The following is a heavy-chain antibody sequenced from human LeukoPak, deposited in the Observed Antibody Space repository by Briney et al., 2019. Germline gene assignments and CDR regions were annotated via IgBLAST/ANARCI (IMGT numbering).Heavy chain of an antibody. D-gene: IGHD6-19*01. CDR1: GFTFDDFG. CDR2: IDWSGGTT. Sequence: GGSLRLSCATSGFTFDDFGKSWVRQVPGKGLEWVSGIDWSGGTTGYADSVKGRFTISRDNAKNSLFLQMNSLRAEDTALYYCARDSSGWYQFDYWGQGTLVTVSS. CDR3: ARDSSGWYQFDY. J-gene: IGHJ4*02. V-gene: IGHV3-20*04.